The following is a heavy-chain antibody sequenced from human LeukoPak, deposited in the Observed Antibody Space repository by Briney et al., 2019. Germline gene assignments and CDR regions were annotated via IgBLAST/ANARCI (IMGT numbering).Heavy chain of an antibody. D-gene: IGHD2-21*02. CDR2: ILYDGSNK. Sequence: GGSLRLSCAASGFTFSSYAMHWVRQAPGKGLEWVAVILYDGSNKYYADSVKGRFTVSRDNSKNTLYLQMNSLRAEDTAAYYCAKMKIAYCGGDCPHYFDYWGQGTLVTVSS. J-gene: IGHJ4*02. CDR3: AKMKIAYCGGDCPHYFDY. V-gene: IGHV3-30*04. CDR1: GFTFSSYA.